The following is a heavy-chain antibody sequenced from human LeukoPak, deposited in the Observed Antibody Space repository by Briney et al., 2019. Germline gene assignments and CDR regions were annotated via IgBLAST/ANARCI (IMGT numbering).Heavy chain of an antibody. V-gene: IGHV4-39*07. CDR2: IYYSGST. CDR3: ARQSGYTYGPIDY. D-gene: IGHD5-18*01. Sequence: SETLSFTCTVSGGSISSSSYYWGWIRQPPGKGLEWIGSIYYSGSTYYNPSLKSRVTISVDTSKNQFSLKLSSVTAADTAVYYCARQSGYTYGPIDYWGQGTLVTVSS. CDR1: GGSISSSSYY. J-gene: IGHJ4*02.